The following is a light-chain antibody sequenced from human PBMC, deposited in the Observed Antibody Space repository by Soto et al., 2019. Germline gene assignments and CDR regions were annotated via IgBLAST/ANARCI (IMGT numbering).Light chain of an antibody. V-gene: IGLV4-69*01. CDR1: SGHSSYA. CDR2: LNSDGSH. Sequence: QSVLTQSPSASASLGASVKLTCTLSSGHSSYAIAWHQQQPEKGPRYLMKLNSDGSHSKGDGIPDRFSGSSSGAERYLTISSLQSEEEADYYCQTWGTGILVVFGGGTQLTVL. CDR3: QTWGTGILVV. J-gene: IGLJ2*01.